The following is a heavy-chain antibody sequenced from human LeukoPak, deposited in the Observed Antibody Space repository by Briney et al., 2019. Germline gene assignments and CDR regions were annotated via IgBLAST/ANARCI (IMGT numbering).Heavy chain of an antibody. Sequence: QSGGSLRLSCAASGFTFSSYSMNWVRQAPGKGLEWVSYISSSSSTIYYADSVKGRFTISRDNAKNSLYLQMNSLSAEDTAVYYCASGVDHWGQGTLVTVSS. CDR2: ISSSSSTI. V-gene: IGHV3-48*01. CDR1: GFTFSSYS. J-gene: IGHJ4*02. CDR3: ASGVDH.